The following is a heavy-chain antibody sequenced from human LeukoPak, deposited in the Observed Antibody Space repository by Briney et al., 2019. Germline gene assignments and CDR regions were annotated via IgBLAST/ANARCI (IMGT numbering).Heavy chain of an antibody. D-gene: IGHD3-10*01. J-gene: IGHJ4*02. CDR2: IYPGDSDA. V-gene: IGHV5-51*01. CDR3: ASAPSRYYYGSGSLSWN. CDR1: GYSFTSYW. Sequence: GESLKISCKGSGYSFTSYWIGWVRQMPGKGLKWMGIIYPGDSDARYSPSFQGQVTISADKSISTAYLQWSSLKASDTAMYYCASAPSRYYYGSGSLSWNWGQGTLVTVSS.